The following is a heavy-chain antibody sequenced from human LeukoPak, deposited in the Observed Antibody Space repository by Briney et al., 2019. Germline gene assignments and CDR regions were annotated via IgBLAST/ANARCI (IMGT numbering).Heavy chain of an antibody. Sequence: KPSETLSLTCTVSGGSISSSSYYWGWIRQPPGKGLEWIGSIYYSGSTYYNPSLKSRVTISVDTSKNQFSLNLRSVTASDTAVYYCARDRWGSGSNWFDPWGQGTLVTVSS. CDR3: ARDRWGSGSNWFDP. CDR1: GGSISSSSYY. D-gene: IGHD3-10*01. J-gene: IGHJ5*02. V-gene: IGHV4-39*02. CDR2: IYYSGST.